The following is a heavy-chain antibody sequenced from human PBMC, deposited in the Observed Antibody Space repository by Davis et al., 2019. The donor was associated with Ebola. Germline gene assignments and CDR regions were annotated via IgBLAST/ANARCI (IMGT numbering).Heavy chain of an antibody. D-gene: IGHD3-10*01. CDR1: GFTFNFYV. CDR2: IDGGDGST. CDR3: ARDEGVILVFHGMDV. J-gene: IGHJ6*02. Sequence: GESLKISCAGSGFTFNFYVMSWVRQAPGKGLEWVSAIDGGDGSTSYADSVKGRFTISRDNAKNTLYLQMNSLRAEDTAVYYCARDEGVILVFHGMDVWGQGTTVTVSS. V-gene: IGHV3-74*01.